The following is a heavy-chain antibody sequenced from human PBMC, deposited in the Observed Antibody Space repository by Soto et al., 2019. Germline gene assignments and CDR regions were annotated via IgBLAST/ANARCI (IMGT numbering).Heavy chain of an antibody. Sequence: EVQLLESGGGLVQPGGSLRLSCAASGFTFSSYAMSWVRQAPGKGLEWVSAISGSGGSTYYADSLKGRFTISRDNSKNTLSLQMNSLRAEDTAVYYCAKDRVSGWSEGWFDPWGQGTLVTVSS. V-gene: IGHV3-23*01. D-gene: IGHD6-19*01. J-gene: IGHJ5*02. CDR2: ISGSGGST. CDR1: GFTFSSYA. CDR3: AKDRVSGWSEGWFDP.